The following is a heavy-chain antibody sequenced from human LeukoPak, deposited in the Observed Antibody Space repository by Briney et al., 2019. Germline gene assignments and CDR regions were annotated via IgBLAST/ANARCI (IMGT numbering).Heavy chain of an antibody. Sequence: NTSETLSLTCTVSGGSISSYYWSWIRQPPGKGLEWIGYIYYSGSTNYNPSLKSRVTISVDTSKNQFSLKLSSVTAADTAVYYCARVGEQGYYLDYWGQGTLVTVSS. CDR2: IYYSGST. CDR1: GGSISSYY. CDR3: ARVGEQGYYLDY. V-gene: IGHV4-59*01. J-gene: IGHJ4*02. D-gene: IGHD2-21*01.